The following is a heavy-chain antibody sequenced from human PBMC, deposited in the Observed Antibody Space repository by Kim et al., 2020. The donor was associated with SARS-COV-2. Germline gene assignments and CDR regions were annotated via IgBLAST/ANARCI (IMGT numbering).Heavy chain of an antibody. D-gene: IGHD3-10*01. J-gene: IGHJ5*02. CDR3: ARQGRGFYGSGSYSGS. V-gene: IGHV4-39*01. Sequence: SETLSLTCTVPGGSISSSSYYWGWIRQPPGKGLEWIGRIYYSGSTYYNPSLKSRVNISVDTSKHQFSLKLSSVTAADTAVYYCARQGRGFYGSGSYSGSWGQGTLFTVSS. CDR2: IYYSGST. CDR1: GGSISSSSYY.